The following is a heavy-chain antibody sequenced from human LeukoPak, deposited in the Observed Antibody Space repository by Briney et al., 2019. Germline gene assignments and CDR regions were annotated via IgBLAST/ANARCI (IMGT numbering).Heavy chain of an antibody. D-gene: IGHD3-22*01. CDR2: ISYDGSNK. Sequence: PGGSLRLSCAASGFTFSSYAMHWVRQAPGKGLEWVAVISYDGSNKYYADSVKGRFTISRDNSKNTLYLQMNSLRAEVTAVYYCARQHDSSGYYGSDAFDIWGQGTMVTVSS. J-gene: IGHJ3*02. CDR1: GFTFSSYA. V-gene: IGHV3-30*04. CDR3: ARQHDSSGYYGSDAFDI.